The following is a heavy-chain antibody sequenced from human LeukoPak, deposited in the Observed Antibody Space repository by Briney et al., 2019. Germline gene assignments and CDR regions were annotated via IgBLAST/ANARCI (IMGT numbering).Heavy chain of an antibody. Sequence: PGGSLRLSCAASGFTLSSYAMSWVRQAPGKGLEWVSAISGSGGSTYYADSVKGRFTISRDNSKNTLYLQMNSLRAEDTAVYYCAKGGSGGSSGYYYDAFDIWGQGTMVTVSS. CDR2: ISGSGGST. D-gene: IGHD3-22*01. V-gene: IGHV3-23*01. CDR3: AKGGSGGSSGYYYDAFDI. CDR1: GFTLSSYA. J-gene: IGHJ3*02.